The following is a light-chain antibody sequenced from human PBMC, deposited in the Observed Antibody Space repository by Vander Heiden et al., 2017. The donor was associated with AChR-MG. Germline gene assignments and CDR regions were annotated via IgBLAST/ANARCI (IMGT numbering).Light chain of an antibody. CDR3: HQRNNWPLT. J-gene: IGKJ4*01. V-gene: IGKV3-11*01. CDR2: DAS. CDR1: QSVSTY. Sequence: ETVLTQSPATLSVSPGERVTLSCRASQSVSTYLAWYQQKPGQIPRLLIYDASYRASGVPVRFSGSGSGTDFTLTISSLEPEDFAVYYCHQRNNWPLTFGGRTKLEI.